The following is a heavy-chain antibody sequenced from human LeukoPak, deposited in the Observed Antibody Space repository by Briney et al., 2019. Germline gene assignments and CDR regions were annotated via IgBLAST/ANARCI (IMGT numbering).Heavy chain of an antibody. V-gene: IGHV3-7*01. CDR3: ARWARYCSSGSCYSWFDP. J-gene: IGHJ5*02. CDR2: MKVDGSEE. Sequence: GGSLRLSCAASGFTCRSYWMSWVRQAPGKWLEWVANMKVDGSEEYYVDSVKGRFTISSDNAKNSLYLQMNSLRVDDTAVYYCARWARYCSSGSCYSWFDPWGQGTLVTVSS. CDR1: GFTCRSYW. D-gene: IGHD2-15*01.